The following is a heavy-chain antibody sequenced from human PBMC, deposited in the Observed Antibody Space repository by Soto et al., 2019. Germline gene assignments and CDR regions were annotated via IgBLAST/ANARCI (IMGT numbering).Heavy chain of an antibody. CDR3: ARGGYYYDSSGFLL. CDR2: ISYDGSNK. D-gene: IGHD3-22*01. Sequence: LRLSCAAPAFTFSGYDMHWVRQAPGKGLEWVAVISYDGSNKNYADSVKGRFTISRDNSKNTLYLQMNSLRAEDTAVYYCARGGYYYDSSGFLLWGQGTLVTVSS. V-gene: IGHV3-30-3*01. CDR1: AFTFSGYD. J-gene: IGHJ4*02.